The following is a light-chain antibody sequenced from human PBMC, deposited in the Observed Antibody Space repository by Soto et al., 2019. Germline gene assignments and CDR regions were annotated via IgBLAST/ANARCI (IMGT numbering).Light chain of an antibody. CDR3: QQYNTYPWT. Sequence: QMTQSPSTLSSSVGDRVSITCRASQSSNRWLAWYQQKPGKAPTLLIYDASSLKSGVPSRFSGSGSGTESTLTISSLQPDDFATYYCQQYNTYPWTFGQGTKVEIK. CDR1: QSSNRW. J-gene: IGKJ1*01. CDR2: DAS. V-gene: IGKV1-5*01.